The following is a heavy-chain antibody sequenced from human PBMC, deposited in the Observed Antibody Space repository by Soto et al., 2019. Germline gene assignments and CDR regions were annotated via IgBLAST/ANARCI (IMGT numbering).Heavy chain of an antibody. V-gene: IGHV1-18*04. CDR1: GYTFTNYG. CDR2: ISGYNGNT. CDR3: ARDREYYYDSSGNYYYHYGMDV. D-gene: IGHD3-22*01. Sequence: QVQLVESGAEVKKPGASVKVSCKASGYTFTNYGISWVRQAPGQGLEWMGWISGYNGNTKYAQKFQGRVTMTTDTPTNKADMELRSLRSDDTAVYYCARDREYYYDSSGNYYYHYGMDVWGQGTTVTVS. J-gene: IGHJ6*02.